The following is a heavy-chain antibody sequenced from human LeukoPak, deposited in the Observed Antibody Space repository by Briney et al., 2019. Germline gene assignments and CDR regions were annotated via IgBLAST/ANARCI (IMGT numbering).Heavy chain of an antibody. CDR2: ITSGSTTI. CDR1: GFTFRDYS. V-gene: IGHV3-48*02. J-gene: IGHJ3*01. D-gene: IGHD2-15*01. CDR3: VRGLYFDV. Sequence: GGSLRLSCAASGFTFRDYSMNWVRQAPGTGLEWVSYITSGSTTIYYANTVKGRFTISRDNAKNSLYLQMNSLRDEDTAIYYCVRGLYFDVWGQGTMVTVSS.